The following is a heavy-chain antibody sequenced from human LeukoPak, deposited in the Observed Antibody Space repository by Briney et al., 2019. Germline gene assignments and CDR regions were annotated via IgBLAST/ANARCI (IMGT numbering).Heavy chain of an antibody. CDR1: GGAFSSYA. V-gene: IGHV1-69*04. J-gene: IGHJ4*02. CDR2: IIPIFGIA. CDR3: ATYVDTAMVDDY. D-gene: IGHD5-18*01. Sequence: GASVKVSCKASGGAFSSYAISWVRQAPGQGLEWMGRIIPIFGIANYAQKLQGRVTITADKSTSTAYMELSSLRSEDTAVYYCATYVDTAMVDDYWGQGTLSPSPQ.